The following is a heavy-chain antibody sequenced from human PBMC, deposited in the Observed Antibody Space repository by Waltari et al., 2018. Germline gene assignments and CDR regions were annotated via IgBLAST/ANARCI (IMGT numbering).Heavy chain of an antibody. CDR2: IKSKTDGGTT. J-gene: IGHJ4*02. D-gene: IGHD6-19*01. CDR3: TTESAVAGYFDY. V-gene: IGHV3-15*01. Sequence: VQLVESGGGLVKPGGSLRLSCAASGFTFSNAWMSWVRQAPGKGLEWVGRIKSKTDGGTTDYAAPVKGRFTISRDDSKNTLYLQMNSLKTEDTAVYYCTTESAVAGYFDYWGQGTLVTVSS. CDR1: GFTFSNAW.